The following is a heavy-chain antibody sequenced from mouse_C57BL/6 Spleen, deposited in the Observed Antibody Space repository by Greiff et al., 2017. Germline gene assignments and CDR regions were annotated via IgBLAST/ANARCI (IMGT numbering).Heavy chain of an antibody. J-gene: IGHJ1*03. CDR2: ISDGGSYT. CDR3: ARDLGALYWYFDV. V-gene: IGHV5-4*01. Sequence: EVKLMESGGGLVKPGGSLKLSCAASGFTFSSYAMSWVRQTPEKRLEWVATISDGGSYTYYTDNVKGRFTISRDNAKNNLYLQMSHLKSEDTAMYYCARDLGALYWYFDVWGTGTTVTVSS. CDR1: GFTFSSYA. D-gene: IGHD3-1*01.